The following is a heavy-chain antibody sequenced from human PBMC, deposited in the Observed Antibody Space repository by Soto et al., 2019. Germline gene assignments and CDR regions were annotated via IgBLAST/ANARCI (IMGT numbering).Heavy chain of an antibody. D-gene: IGHD4-17*01. Sequence: SETLSLTCTVSGGSISSGGYYWSWIRQHPGKGLEWIGYIYYSGSTYYNPSLKSRVTISVDTSKNQFSLKLSSVTAADTAVYYCASGMTTVTTVAFDIWGKGTMVTVSS. V-gene: IGHV4-31*03. CDR1: GGSISSGGYY. J-gene: IGHJ3*02. CDR2: IYYSGST. CDR3: ASGMTTVTTVAFDI.